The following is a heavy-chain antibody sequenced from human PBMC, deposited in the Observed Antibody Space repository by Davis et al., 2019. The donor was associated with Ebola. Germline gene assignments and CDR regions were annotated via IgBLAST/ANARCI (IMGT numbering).Heavy chain of an antibody. Sequence: PGGSLRLSCVASGFTFSSYWMYWVRQSPGKGLVWVSHIKTDGSSTNYADSVRGRFTVSRDNAKNTLYVQMNSLRAEDTAVYYCARGNRYCSGDTCANWLDPWGQGTLVTVSS. J-gene: IGHJ5*02. CDR1: GFTFSSYW. V-gene: IGHV3-74*01. CDR3: ARGNRYCSGDTCANWLDP. D-gene: IGHD2-15*01. CDR2: IKTDGSST.